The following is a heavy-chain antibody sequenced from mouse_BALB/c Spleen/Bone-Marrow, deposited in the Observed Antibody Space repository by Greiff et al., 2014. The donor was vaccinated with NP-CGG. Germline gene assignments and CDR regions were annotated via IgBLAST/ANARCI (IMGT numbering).Heavy chain of an antibody. D-gene: IGHD1-2*01. CDR1: GFTFSSYA. Sequence: VQLKEPGGGLVKPGGALKLSFAASGFTFSSYALSWVRPNPEKRLEWVASISSGGSTYYPDSVKGRFTISRDNARNILYLQMSSLRSEDTAMYYCARVNYYGSFDYWGQGTTLTVSS. CDR2: ISSGGST. CDR3: ARVNYYGSFDY. V-gene: IGHV5-6-5*01. J-gene: IGHJ2*01.